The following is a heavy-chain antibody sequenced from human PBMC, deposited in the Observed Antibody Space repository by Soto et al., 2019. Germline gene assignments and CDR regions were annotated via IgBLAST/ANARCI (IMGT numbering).Heavy chain of an antibody. CDR3: AKGRGGRVAGTTDY. V-gene: IGHV3-9*01. CDR2: ISWNSGSI. D-gene: IGHD6-19*01. Sequence: GGSLRLSCAASGFTFDDYAMHWVRQAPGKGLEWVSGISWNSGSIGYADSVKGRFTISRDNAKNSLYLQMNSLRAEDTALYYCAKGRGGRVAGTTDYWGQGTLVTVSS. J-gene: IGHJ4*02. CDR1: GFTFDDYA.